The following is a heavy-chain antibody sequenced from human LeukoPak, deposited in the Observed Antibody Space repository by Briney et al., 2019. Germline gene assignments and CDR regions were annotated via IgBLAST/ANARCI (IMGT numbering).Heavy chain of an antibody. Sequence: GGSLRLSCAASGFTFSSYAMHWVRQAPGKGLEWVAVISYDGSNKYYADSVKGRFTISRDSSKNTLYLQMNSLRAEDTAVYYCARVRDAYNYFHYGGQGTLVTVSS. J-gene: IGHJ4*02. CDR2: ISYDGSNK. CDR1: GFTFSSYA. V-gene: IGHV3-30-3*01. CDR3: ARVRDAYNYFHY. D-gene: IGHD2-2*01.